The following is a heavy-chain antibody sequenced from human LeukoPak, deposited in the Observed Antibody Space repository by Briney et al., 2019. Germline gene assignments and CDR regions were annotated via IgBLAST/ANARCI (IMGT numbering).Heavy chain of an antibody. CDR2: ISSSGSTI. D-gene: IGHD3-16*02. J-gene: IGHJ4*02. V-gene: IGHV3-11*01. Sequence: GGSLRLSCAASGFTLSDYYMSWIRQAPGKGLEWVSYISSSGSTIYYADSVKGRFTISRDNAKNSLYLQMNSLRAEDTAVYYCARVRLVWGSYRYPDYWGQGTLVTVSS. CDR3: ARVRLVWGSYRYPDY. CDR1: GFTLSDYY.